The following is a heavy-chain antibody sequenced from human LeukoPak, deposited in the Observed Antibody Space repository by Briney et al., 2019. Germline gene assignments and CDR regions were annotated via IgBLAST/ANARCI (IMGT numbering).Heavy chain of an antibody. J-gene: IGHJ4*02. Sequence: PSETLSLTCTASGGSISSSSYYWGWIRQPPGKGLEWIGSIYYSGSTYYNPSLKSRVTISVDTSKNQFSLKLSSVTAADTAVYYCARVPIVVVGFDYWGQGTLVTVSS. D-gene: IGHD3-22*01. V-gene: IGHV4-39*07. CDR1: GGSISSSSYY. CDR3: ARVPIVVVGFDY. CDR2: IYYSGST.